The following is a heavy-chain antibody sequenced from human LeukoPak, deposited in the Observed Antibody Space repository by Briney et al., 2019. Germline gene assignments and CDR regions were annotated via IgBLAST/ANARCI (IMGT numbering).Heavy chain of an antibody. CDR2: ISSSGSTI. CDR1: GFTFSDYY. J-gene: IGHJ3*02. CDR3: ARVKIAAAGTLDAFDI. Sequence: GGSLKLSCAASGFTFSDYYMSWIRQAPGKGLEWVSYISSSGSTIYYADSVKGRFTISRDNAKNSLYLQMNSLRAEDTAVYYCARVKIAAAGTLDAFDIWGQGTMVTVSS. V-gene: IGHV3-11*04. D-gene: IGHD6-13*01.